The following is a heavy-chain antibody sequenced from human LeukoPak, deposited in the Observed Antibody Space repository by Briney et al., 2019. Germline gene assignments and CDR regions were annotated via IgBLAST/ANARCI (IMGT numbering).Heavy chain of an antibody. V-gene: IGHV3-53*01. CDR2: LYSDDTT. CDR1: GFIVNSSY. Sequence: GGSLRLSCAASGFIVNSSYMNWVRQAPGKGLEWVSVLYSDDTTYYADSVKGRFTISRDNSKNTLYLQMNNLRAEDTAVYYCARGGGYYAIDYWGQGTLVAVSS. D-gene: IGHD1-26*01. J-gene: IGHJ4*02. CDR3: ARGGGYYAIDY.